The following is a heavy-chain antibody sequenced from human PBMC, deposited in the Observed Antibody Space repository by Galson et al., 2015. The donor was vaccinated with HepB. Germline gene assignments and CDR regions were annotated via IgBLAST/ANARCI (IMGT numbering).Heavy chain of an antibody. V-gene: IGHV3-7*03. Sequence: SLRLSCAASGFTFSRYWMTWVRQAPGKGLEWVANIKQDGSEKKYVDSVKGRFTISRDNAKNSLYLQMNSLRADDTAVYYCARDGYSGWGDAMDVWGQGTTVTVSS. D-gene: IGHD5-12*01. CDR3: ARDGYSGWGDAMDV. J-gene: IGHJ6*02. CDR1: GFTFSRYW. CDR2: IKQDGSEK.